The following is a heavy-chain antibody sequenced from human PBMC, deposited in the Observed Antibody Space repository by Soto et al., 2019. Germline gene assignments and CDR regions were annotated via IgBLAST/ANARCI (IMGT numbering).Heavy chain of an antibody. Sequence: QDQLVQSGAEVKKPGASVTVSCKASGYSFTIYGVTWVRQAPGQGLEWMGWISAFNGNTHYAQNLQGRVTMTTDASTSTAYMELRSLRSDDTAVYYCARDRGVAPPVAGNTHYYYYMDVWGKGTTVTVSS. J-gene: IGHJ6*03. V-gene: IGHV1-18*01. D-gene: IGHD6-19*01. CDR1: GYSFTIYG. CDR3: ARDRGVAPPVAGNTHYYYYMDV. CDR2: ISAFNGNT.